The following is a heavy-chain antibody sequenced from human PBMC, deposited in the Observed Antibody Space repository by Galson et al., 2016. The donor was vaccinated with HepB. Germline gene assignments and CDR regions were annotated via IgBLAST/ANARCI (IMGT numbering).Heavy chain of an antibody. J-gene: IGHJ3*02. CDR3: ARWSFWTGHDGFDI. Sequence: SETLSLTCAVYGGSLNGYFWSWIRQSPGKGLEWVGEIDHLQNTDYSPSLKSRVTISLDTSKKQFSLKVTSVTAADTAIYYCARWSFWTGHDGFDIWGQGAQVTVSS. V-gene: IGHV4-34*01. CDR2: IDHLQNT. D-gene: IGHD3/OR15-3a*01. CDR1: GGSLNGYF.